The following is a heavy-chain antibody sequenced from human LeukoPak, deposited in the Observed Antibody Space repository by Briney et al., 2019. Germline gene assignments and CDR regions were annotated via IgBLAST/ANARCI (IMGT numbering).Heavy chain of an antibody. J-gene: IGHJ5*02. V-gene: IGHV1-46*01. CDR2: INPSGGST. CDR1: GYTFTSYY. CDR3: ARGGNWNAWFDP. Sequence: ASVKVSCKASGYTFTSYYMHWVRQAPGQGLEWMGIINPSGGSTSYAQKFQGRVTMTRDTSISTAYMELSRLRSDDTAVYYCARGGNWNAWFDPWGQGTLVTVSS. D-gene: IGHD1-20*01.